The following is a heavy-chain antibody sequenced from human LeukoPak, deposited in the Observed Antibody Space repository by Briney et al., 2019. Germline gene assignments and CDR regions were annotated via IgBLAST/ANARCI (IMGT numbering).Heavy chain of an antibody. CDR3: ARRGYVLRFLEWLKPPFDY. CDR2: INHSGST. D-gene: IGHD3-3*01. J-gene: IGHJ4*02. V-gene: IGHV4-34*01. Sequence: PSETLSLTCAVYGGSFSGYYWSWIRQPPGKGLEWIGEINHSGSTNYNPSLKSRVTISVDTSKNQFSLKLSSVTAADTAVYYCARRGYVLRFLEWLKPPFDYWGQGTLVTVSS. CDR1: GGSFSGYY.